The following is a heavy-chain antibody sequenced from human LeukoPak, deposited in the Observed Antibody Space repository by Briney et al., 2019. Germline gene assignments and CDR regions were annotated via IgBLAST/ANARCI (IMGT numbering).Heavy chain of an antibody. D-gene: IGHD1-7*01. CDR2: ISYDGSNK. J-gene: IGHJ4*02. Sequence: GGSLRLSCAASGFTFSSYGMHWVRQAPGKGLEWVAVISYDGSNKHYADSVKGRFTISRDNSKNTLYLQMNSLRAEDTAVYYCAKDPTATGTTYLDYWGQGTLVTVSS. CDR1: GFTFSSYG. V-gene: IGHV3-30*18. CDR3: AKDPTATGTTYLDY.